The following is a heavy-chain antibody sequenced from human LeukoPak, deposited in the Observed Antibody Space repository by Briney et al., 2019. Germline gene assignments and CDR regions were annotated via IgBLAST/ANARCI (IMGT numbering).Heavy chain of an antibody. Sequence: SETLSLTCTVSGGSISSFYWSWLRQPPGRGLEWIGYIYYSGSTNYNPSLKSRVTISVDTSKNQFSLRLNSVTAADTAVYYCARLLRSSSDFDYWGQGTLVTVSS. CDR3: ARLLRSSSDFDY. CDR2: IYYSGST. J-gene: IGHJ4*02. D-gene: IGHD6-25*01. CDR1: GGSISSFY. V-gene: IGHV4-59*08.